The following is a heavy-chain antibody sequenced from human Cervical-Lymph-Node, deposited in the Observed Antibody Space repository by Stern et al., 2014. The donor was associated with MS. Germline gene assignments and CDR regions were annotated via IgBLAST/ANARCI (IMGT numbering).Heavy chain of an antibody. CDR2: IYWDDSK. V-gene: IGHV2-5*02. Sequence: QVTLKESGPTLVQPTQTLTLTCTFSGFSLSTRGVGVGWLRQPPGKALEWLAFIYWDDSKRYSPSLKNRLTITKDTSKNQVVLTMNNVDPVDTATFYCATHAPGVVPAALDYWGQGTLVTVS. J-gene: IGHJ4*02. D-gene: IGHD2-2*01. CDR1: GFSLSTRGVG. CDR3: ATHAPGVVPAALDY.